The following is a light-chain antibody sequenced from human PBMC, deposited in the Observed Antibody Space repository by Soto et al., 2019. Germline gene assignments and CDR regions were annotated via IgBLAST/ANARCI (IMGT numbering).Light chain of an antibody. Sequence: DLQMTQSPSSLSAFVGDSITITCRASEHIMYFLNWYEQKLGKAPQVLIYAASRLQGGVPSRFRGSGYGANFTLAINNLQPEDSATYYCQQSYSTPVTFGQGTKVEIK. CDR1: EHIMYF. CDR2: AAS. J-gene: IGKJ1*01. CDR3: QQSYSTPVT. V-gene: IGKV1-39*01.